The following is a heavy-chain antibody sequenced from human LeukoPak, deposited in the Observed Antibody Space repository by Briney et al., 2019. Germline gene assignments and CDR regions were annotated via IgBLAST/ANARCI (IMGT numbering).Heavy chain of an antibody. Sequence: PGGSLRLSCAASGLTLSIYAMSWVRQAPGKGLQWVSSITSRGESTWYVDSVKGRFTITRDNSENTLYLQMYSLRAEDTAVYYCARDRPNYYGSDGHYYRRDGDYWGRGTVVSVSS. J-gene: IGHJ4*02. CDR2: ITSRGEST. CDR3: ARDRPNYYGSDGHYYRRDGDY. CDR1: GLTLSIYA. V-gene: IGHV3-23*01. D-gene: IGHD3-22*01.